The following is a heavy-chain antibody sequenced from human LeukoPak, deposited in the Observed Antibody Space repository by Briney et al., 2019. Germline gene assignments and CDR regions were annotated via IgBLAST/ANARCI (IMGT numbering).Heavy chain of an antibody. CDR1: GFTFDDYA. CDR3: ARDHSSWELPSDY. V-gene: IGHV3-43D*04. D-gene: IGHD6-13*01. Sequence: PGGSLRLSCAASGFTFDDYAMHWVRQAPGKGLEWVSLINWDGGSTYYADSVKGRFTISRDNSKNSLYLQMNSLRAEDTAVYYCARDHSSWELPSDYWGQGTLVTVSS. CDR2: INWDGGST. J-gene: IGHJ4*02.